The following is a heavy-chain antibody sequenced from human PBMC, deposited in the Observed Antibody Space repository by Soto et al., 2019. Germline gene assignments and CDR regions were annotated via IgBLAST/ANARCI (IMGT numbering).Heavy chain of an antibody. CDR3: ARVWPVANYWYFVL. J-gene: IGHJ2*01. CDR2: INSDGSST. D-gene: IGHD2-21*01. CDR1: GFTYSNYR. Sequence: EVQLVESGGGLVQPGGSLRLSCAASGFTYSNYRMHWVRQAPGKGLEWVSRINSDGSSTVYADSVKGRFTISRDNAKNMLYLQLSSLRAEDTAVFYCARVWPVANYWYFVLWGRGTLVIVSS. V-gene: IGHV3-74*01.